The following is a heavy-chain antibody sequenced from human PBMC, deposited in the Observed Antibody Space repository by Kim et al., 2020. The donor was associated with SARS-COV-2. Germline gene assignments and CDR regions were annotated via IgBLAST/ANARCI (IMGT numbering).Heavy chain of an antibody. CDR2: VNTDGSDT. J-gene: IGHJ4*02. D-gene: IGHD1-1*01. CDR1: GFTFSGFC. Sequence: GGSLRLSCEASGFTFSGFCMDSVRQAPGKGLLWISRVNTDGSDTTYAASEKRRSTVSRDNANNTPYLQMNGLRADDTAVYYGTRAKIGTNGFDSWGQAIL. V-gene: IGHV3-74*03. CDR3: TRAKIGTNGFDS.